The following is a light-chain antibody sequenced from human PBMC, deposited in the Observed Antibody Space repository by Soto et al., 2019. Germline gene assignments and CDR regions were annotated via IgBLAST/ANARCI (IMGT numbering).Light chain of an antibody. CDR2: GNS. CDR3: QSYDSRLSVV. CDR1: SSNIGAGYD. V-gene: IGLV1-40*01. Sequence: QSVLTQPPSVSGAPGQRVTISCTGSSSNIGAGYDVHWYQQLPGTAPKLLIYGNSNRPSGVPDRFSGSKSGTSASLAITGLHAEDEDYYYCQSYDSRLSVVFGGGTKLTVL. J-gene: IGLJ2*01.